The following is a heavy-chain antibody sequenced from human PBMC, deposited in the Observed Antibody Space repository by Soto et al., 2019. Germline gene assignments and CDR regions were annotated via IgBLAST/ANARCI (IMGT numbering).Heavy chain of an antibody. CDR2: ISYDGSNK. D-gene: IGHD5-12*01. V-gene: IGHV3-30*18. CDR1: GFTFSSYG. CDR3: AKDRLSGYDHPRVLFNYYYYGMDV. J-gene: IGHJ6*02. Sequence: GGSLRLSCAASGFTFSSYGMHWVRQAPGKGLEWVAVISYDGSNKYYADSVKGRFTISRDNSKNTLYLQMNSLRAEDTAVYYCAKDRLSGYDHPRVLFNYYYYGMDVWGQGTTVTVSS.